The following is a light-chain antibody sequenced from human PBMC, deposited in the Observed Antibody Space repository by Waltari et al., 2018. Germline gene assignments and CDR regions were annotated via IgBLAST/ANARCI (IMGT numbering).Light chain of an antibody. Sequence: SYVLTQPPSVSVAPGQTARITCDGNKMGSKNVHWYQQKPGQAPVLVVYDDGDRPSGIPGRFSGSNSGNPATLTISSVDAGDEADYYCQVWDSGSDHYVFGTVTKVTVL. CDR3: QVWDSGSDHYV. V-gene: IGLV3-21*02. J-gene: IGLJ1*01. CDR2: DDG. CDR1: KMGSKN.